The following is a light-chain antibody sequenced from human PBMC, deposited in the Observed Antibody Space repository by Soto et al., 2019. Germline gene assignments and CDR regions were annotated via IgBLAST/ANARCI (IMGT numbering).Light chain of an antibody. CDR2: LAS. CDR3: MQVLRTPLT. CDR1: QSLLYSNGYNY. Sequence: DIVMTQSPLSLPVTPGEPASISCRSSQSLLYSNGYNYVDWYLQKPGQPPQLLVFLASSQASGVPDRVNGSGLGTDFTLRITTVEAEDVGVYYGMQVLRTPLTFGGGTKLDIK. J-gene: IGKJ4*01. V-gene: IGKV2-28*01.